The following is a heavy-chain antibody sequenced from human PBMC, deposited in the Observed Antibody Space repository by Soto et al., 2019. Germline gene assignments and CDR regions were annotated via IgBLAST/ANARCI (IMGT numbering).Heavy chain of an antibody. D-gene: IGHD6-13*01. CDR3: ARGYSSSWNNAFDI. Sequence: GSLRLSCAASGFRFSTYWMHWVRQAPGKGLVWVSRINSDGSSTSYADSVKGRFTISRDNAKNTLYLQMNSLTAEDTAVYYCARGYSSSWNNAFDIWGQGTMVTVSS. CDR1: GFRFSTYW. J-gene: IGHJ3*02. V-gene: IGHV3-74*01. CDR2: INSDGSST.